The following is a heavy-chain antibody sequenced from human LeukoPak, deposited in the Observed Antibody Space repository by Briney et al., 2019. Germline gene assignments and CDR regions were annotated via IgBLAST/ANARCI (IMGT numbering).Heavy chain of an antibody. CDR3: ATIRPVGAEDAFDI. J-gene: IGHJ3*02. Sequence: ASVKVSCKVSGYTLTELSMHWVRQAPGKGLEWMGGFDPEDGETIYAQKFQGRVTMTEDTSTDTPYMELSSLRSEDTAVYYCATIRPVGAEDAFDIWGQGTMVTVSS. D-gene: IGHD1-26*01. CDR1: GYTLTELS. CDR2: FDPEDGET. V-gene: IGHV1-24*01.